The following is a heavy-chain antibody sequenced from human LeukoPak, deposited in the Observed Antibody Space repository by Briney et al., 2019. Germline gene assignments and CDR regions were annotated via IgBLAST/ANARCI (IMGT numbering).Heavy chain of an antibody. D-gene: IGHD5-12*01. Sequence: GGSLRLSCAASGFTVSRYYMSWVRQAPGKGLEWVSVVYSDGNTYHADSVKGRFSASRDSSKNTLYLQMNSLRAEDTAMYYCASSSIPGIVAGHGYWGQGTLVTVSS. CDR3: ASSSIPGIVAGHGY. V-gene: IGHV3-66*01. CDR1: GFTVSRYY. CDR2: VYSDGNT. J-gene: IGHJ4*02.